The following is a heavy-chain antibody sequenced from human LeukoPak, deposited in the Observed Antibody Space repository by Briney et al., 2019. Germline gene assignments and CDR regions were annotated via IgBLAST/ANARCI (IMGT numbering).Heavy chain of an antibody. CDR2: IYSGGGT. D-gene: IGHD6-6*01. Sequence: GGSLRLSCAASGFTVSSNYMSWVRQAPGKGLEWVSVIYSGGGTYYADSVKGRFTISRRNSKNTLYLQMNSLRAEDTAVYYCARVRRSSGAFDYWGQGTLVTVSS. CDR1: GFTVSSNY. J-gene: IGHJ4*02. V-gene: IGHV3-53*04. CDR3: ARVRRSSGAFDY.